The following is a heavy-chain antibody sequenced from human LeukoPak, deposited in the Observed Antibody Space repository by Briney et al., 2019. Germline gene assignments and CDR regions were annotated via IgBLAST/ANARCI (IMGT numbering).Heavy chain of an antibody. Sequence: GGSLRLSCAVSGITLSNYGMSWVRQAPGKGLEWVAGISDSGGRTNYADSVKGRFTISRDNPKNTLYLQMNSLRVEDTAVYYCARGDDGAYWGQGTLVTVSS. CDR3: ARGDDGAY. CDR1: GITLSNYG. J-gene: IGHJ4*02. V-gene: IGHV3-23*01. CDR2: ISDSGGRT. D-gene: IGHD3-16*01.